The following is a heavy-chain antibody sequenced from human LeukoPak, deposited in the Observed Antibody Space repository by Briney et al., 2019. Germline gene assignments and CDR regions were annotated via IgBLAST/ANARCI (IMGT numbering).Heavy chain of an antibody. V-gene: IGHV5-51*01. CDR1: GYRFTSDW. D-gene: IGHD2-15*01. Sequence: GESLKISCKGSGYRFTSDWIGWARQMPGKGLEWMGIIYPGDSDTRYSPSFQGQVTISADKSVNTAYLQWSSLKASDTAMYYCARLSGRVVCSAGSCYIDSWGQGTLVTVSS. J-gene: IGHJ4*02. CDR2: IYPGDSDT. CDR3: ARLSGRVVCSAGSCYIDS.